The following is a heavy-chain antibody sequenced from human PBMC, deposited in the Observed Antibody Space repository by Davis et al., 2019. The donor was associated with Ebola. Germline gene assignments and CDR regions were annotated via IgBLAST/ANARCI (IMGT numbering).Heavy chain of an antibody. CDR3: ARGWLRTGLDI. Sequence: HSQTLSLTCAISGDSVSSGCWNWIRQSPSRGLEWLGRTYYSSKWYKDYAVSVKSRITINLDTSKNQFSLQLNSVTPEDTAVYYCARGWLRTGLDIWGQGTMVIVSS. CDR2: TYYSSKWYK. D-gene: IGHD5-24*01. V-gene: IGHV6-1*01. J-gene: IGHJ3*02. CDR1: GDSVSSGC.